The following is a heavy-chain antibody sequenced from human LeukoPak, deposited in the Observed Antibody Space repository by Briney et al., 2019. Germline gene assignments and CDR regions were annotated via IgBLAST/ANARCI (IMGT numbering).Heavy chain of an antibody. D-gene: IGHD3-9*01. CDR2: INHTGST. Sequence: PSETLSLTCSIYGGSLINYYWTWIRQPPGKGLEWIGEINHTGSTNYNPSLKRRVTISTDSSKNQFSLRLTSVTAADTAVYYCARIPLHFDGIDIWGQGTKVTVSS. J-gene: IGHJ3*02. CDR1: GGSLINYY. CDR3: ARIPLHFDGIDI. V-gene: IGHV4-34*01.